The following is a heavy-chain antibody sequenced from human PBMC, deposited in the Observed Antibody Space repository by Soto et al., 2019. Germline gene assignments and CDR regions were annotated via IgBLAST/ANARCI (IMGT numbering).Heavy chain of an antibody. J-gene: IGHJ6*02. V-gene: IGHV3-64D*08. D-gene: IGHD1-1*01. Sequence: GGSLRLSCSAAGFTFNSYAIHWVRQAPGKGLEYVSAISSDGGSAYYADSVEDRFTISRDNSKNTLYLQMSSLRTEDTAIYYCVKDKGSTIKKVAMDVWGQGTTVTVSS. CDR2: ISSDGGSA. CDR1: GFTFNSYA. CDR3: VKDKGSTIKKVAMDV.